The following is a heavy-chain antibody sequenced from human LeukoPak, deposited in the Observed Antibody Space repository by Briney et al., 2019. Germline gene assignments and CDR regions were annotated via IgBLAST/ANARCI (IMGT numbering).Heavy chain of an antibody. Sequence: PGGSLRVSCAASGFTFSSYWMHWVRQAPGKGLVWVSRINSDGSSTSYADSVKGRFTISRDNAKNTLYLQMNSLRAEDTAVYYCPRGWSSSSHYFDYWGQGTLVTVSS. CDR2: INSDGSST. CDR1: GFTFSSYW. D-gene: IGHD6-13*01. CDR3: PRGWSSSSHYFDY. V-gene: IGHV3-74*01. J-gene: IGHJ4*02.